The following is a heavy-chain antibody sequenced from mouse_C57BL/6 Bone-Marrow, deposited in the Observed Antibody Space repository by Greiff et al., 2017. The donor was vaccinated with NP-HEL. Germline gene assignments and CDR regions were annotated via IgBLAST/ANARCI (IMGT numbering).Heavy chain of an antibody. J-gene: IGHJ3*01. CDR2: ISDGGSYT. Sequence: EVHLVESGGGLVKPGGSLKLSCAASGFTFSSYAMSWVRQTPEKRLEWVATISDGGSYTYYPDNVKGRFTISRDNAKNNLYLQMSHLKSEDTAMYYCARVEAYYSNYPFAYWGQGTLVTVSA. D-gene: IGHD2-5*01. CDR1: GFTFSSYA. CDR3: ARVEAYYSNYPFAY. V-gene: IGHV5-4*01.